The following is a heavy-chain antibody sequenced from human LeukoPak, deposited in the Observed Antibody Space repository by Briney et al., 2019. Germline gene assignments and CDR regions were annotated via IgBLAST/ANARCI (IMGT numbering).Heavy chain of an antibody. D-gene: IGHD3-22*01. V-gene: IGHV3-30*18. CDR1: GFTFSSYA. CDR2: ISYDGSNK. Sequence: PGGSLRLSCAASGFTFSSYAMSWVRQAPGKGLEWVALISYDGSNKYYADSVKGRFTISRDNSKNTLYLQMNSLRAEDTAVYYCAKNYRDYYDSSGYLFDYWGQGTLVTVSS. J-gene: IGHJ4*02. CDR3: AKNYRDYYDSSGYLFDY.